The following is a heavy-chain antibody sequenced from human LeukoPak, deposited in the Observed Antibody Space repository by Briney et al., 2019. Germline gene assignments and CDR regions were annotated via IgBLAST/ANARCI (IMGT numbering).Heavy chain of an antibody. V-gene: IGHV4-61*05. Sequence: PSETLSLTCTVSGGSISSSNYYWGWISQPPGKGLEWIGYIYYSGSTNYNPSLKSRVTISVDTSKNQFSLRLSSVTAADTAVYYCARGTAVAGTWGQGTLVTVSS. J-gene: IGHJ5*02. CDR2: IYYSGST. CDR1: GGSISSSNYY. CDR3: ARGTAVAGT. D-gene: IGHD6-19*01.